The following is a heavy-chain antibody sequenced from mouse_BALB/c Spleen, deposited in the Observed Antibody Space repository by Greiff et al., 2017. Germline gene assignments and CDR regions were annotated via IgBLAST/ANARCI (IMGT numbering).Heavy chain of an antibody. Sequence: QVQLKQSGPQLVRPGASVKISCKASGYSFTSYWMHWVKQRPGQGLEWIGMIDPSDSETRLNQKFKDKATLTVDKSSSTAYMQLSSPTSEVSAVYYCARWNYYYGSEAYWGQGTLVTVSA. D-gene: IGHD1-1*01. V-gene: IGHV1S126*01. CDR2: IDPSDSET. CDR3: ARWNYYYGSEAY. J-gene: IGHJ3*01. CDR1: GYSFTSYW.